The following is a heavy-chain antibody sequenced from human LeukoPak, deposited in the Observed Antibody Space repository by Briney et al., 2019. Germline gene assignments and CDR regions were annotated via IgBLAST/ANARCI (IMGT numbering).Heavy chain of an antibody. Sequence: GASVKVSCKASGGTFSSYAISWVRQAPGQGLEWMGGINPNSGGTNYAQKFQGRVTTTRDTSISTAYMELSRLRSDDTAVYYCARVSQQTPLFDPWGQGTLVTVSS. CDR3: ARVSQQTPLFDP. CDR2: INPNSGGT. V-gene: IGHV1-2*02. CDR1: GGTFSSYA. J-gene: IGHJ5*02. D-gene: IGHD6-13*01.